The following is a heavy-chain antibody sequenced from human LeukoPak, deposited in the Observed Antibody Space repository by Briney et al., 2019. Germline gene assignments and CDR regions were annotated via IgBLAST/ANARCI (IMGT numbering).Heavy chain of an antibody. CDR3: ARDPSYNLNWFDP. D-gene: IGHD1-14*01. CDR2: INPNSDGT. V-gene: IGHV1-2*02. Sequence: GASVKVSCKASGYTFTGYYMHWVRQAPGQGLEWMGWINPNSDGTNYAQKFQGRVTMTRDTSISTAYMELSRLRSDDTAVYYCARDPSYNLNWFDPWGQGTLVTVSS. J-gene: IGHJ5*02. CDR1: GYTFTGYY.